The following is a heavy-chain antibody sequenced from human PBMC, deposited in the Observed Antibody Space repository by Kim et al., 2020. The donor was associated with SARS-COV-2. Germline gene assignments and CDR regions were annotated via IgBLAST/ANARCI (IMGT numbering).Heavy chain of an antibody. CDR3: AKDQGYYDSSGPGYGMDV. V-gene: IGHV3-33*06. D-gene: IGHD3-22*01. J-gene: IGHJ6*02. Sequence: KGRFTISRDNSKNTLYLQRNSLRAEDTAVYYCAKDQGYYDSSGPGYGMDVWGQGTTVTVSS.